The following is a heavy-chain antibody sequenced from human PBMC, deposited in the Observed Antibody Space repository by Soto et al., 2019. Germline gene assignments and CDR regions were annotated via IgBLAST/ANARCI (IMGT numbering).Heavy chain of an antibody. CDR1: GYTFTSYG. D-gene: IGHD7-27*01. Sequence: ASVKISCKASGYTFTSYGISWVRQAPGQGIEWMGWISAYNGNTNYAQKIQGRVTMTTDTSTSTAYMELRRLRSDDTAVYYCAIDLGYYYGMEFWGEGTTVTVSS. CDR3: AIDLGYYYGMEF. J-gene: IGHJ6*02. CDR2: ISAYNGNT. V-gene: IGHV1-18*04.